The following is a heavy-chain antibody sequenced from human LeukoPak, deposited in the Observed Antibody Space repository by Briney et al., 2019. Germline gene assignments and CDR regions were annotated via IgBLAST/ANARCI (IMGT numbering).Heavy chain of an antibody. D-gene: IGHD4-17*01. Sequence: GASVKVSCKASGYTFTTYDINWVRQATGQGLEWMAWMNPNSGNTGYAQKFQGRVTMTRNTSISTAYMELSSLRAEDTAVYYCARLPGYGDYEHDAFDIWGQGTMVTVSS. CDR2: MNPNSGNT. J-gene: IGHJ3*02. CDR1: GYTFTTYD. CDR3: ARLPGYGDYEHDAFDI. V-gene: IGHV1-8*01.